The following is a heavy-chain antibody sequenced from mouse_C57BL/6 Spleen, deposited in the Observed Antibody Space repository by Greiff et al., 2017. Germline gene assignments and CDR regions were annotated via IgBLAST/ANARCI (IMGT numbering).Heavy chain of an antibody. CDR3: SRRDYGSSYGYAMDY. CDR2: INPGSGGT. V-gene: IGHV1-54*01. J-gene: IGHJ4*01. D-gene: IGHD1-1*01. CDR1: GYAFTNYL. Sequence: VQLQESGAELVRPGTSVKVSCKASGYAFTNYLIEWVKQRPGQGLEWIGVINPGSGGTNYNEKFKGKATLTADKSSSTAYMQLSSLTSEDSAVYFCSRRDYGSSYGYAMDYWGKGTSVTVSS.